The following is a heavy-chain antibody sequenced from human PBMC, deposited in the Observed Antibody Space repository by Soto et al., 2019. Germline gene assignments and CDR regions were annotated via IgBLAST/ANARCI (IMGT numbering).Heavy chain of an antibody. J-gene: IGHJ6*03. CDR3: ARGVNNYYYQAV. CDR1: GFTFSDYW. V-gene: IGHV3-74*01. CDR2: IKRDGSTA. D-gene: IGHD3-3*01. Sequence: EVQLVESGGGLVQPGGSLRLSCAASGFTFSDYWMHWVRQAPGKGLEWVSRIKRDGSTANYADSVKGRFTISRDNAKSTLYLEMNSLRVEDTADYYCARGVNNYYYQAVWGKGTTVTVSS.